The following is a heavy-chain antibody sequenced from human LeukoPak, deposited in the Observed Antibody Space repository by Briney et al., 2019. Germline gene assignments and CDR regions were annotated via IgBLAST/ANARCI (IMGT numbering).Heavy chain of an antibody. CDR2: INPNSGGT. V-gene: IGHV1-2*06. J-gene: IGHJ6*03. CDR1: GYTFTDYY. D-gene: IGHD3-22*01. Sequence: ASVKVSCKASGYTFTDYYMHWVRQAPGQGLEWMGRINPNSGGTNYAQKFQGRVTMTRDTSINTAYLQWSSLKASDTAMYYCARHKRPDYYDSSGYYYYYYMDVWGKGTTVTVSS. CDR3: ARHKRPDYYDSSGYYYYYYMDV.